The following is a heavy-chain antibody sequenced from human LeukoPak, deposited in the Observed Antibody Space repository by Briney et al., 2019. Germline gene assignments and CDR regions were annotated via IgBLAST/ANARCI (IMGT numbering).Heavy chain of an antibody. CDR2: IWYDGTNK. Sequence: GRSLRLSCAASGFTFSSYGMHWVRQAPGKGLEWVAVIWYDGTNKYYADSVKGRFTISRDNSKNTLYLQVNSLRAEDTAVYYCARDTTSGTPGYYMDVWGKGTTVPVSS. V-gene: IGHV3-33*01. D-gene: IGHD3-10*01. J-gene: IGHJ6*03. CDR1: GFTFSSYG. CDR3: ARDTTSGTPGYYMDV.